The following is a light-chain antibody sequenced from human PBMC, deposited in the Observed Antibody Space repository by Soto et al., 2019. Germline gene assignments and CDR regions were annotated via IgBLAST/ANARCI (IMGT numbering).Light chain of an antibody. Sequence: DIQMTQCPCSLSASVGDRVTITCLASQSIRNYLNWYQQKPGKAPKVLIYTASSLQSGAPSRFSGSGSGTDFTLSIGRLQPEDFATYYCQQTYSSPPGAFGQGTKVDIK. CDR3: QQTYSSPPGA. CDR2: TAS. V-gene: IGKV1-39*01. J-gene: IGKJ1*01. CDR1: QSIRNY.